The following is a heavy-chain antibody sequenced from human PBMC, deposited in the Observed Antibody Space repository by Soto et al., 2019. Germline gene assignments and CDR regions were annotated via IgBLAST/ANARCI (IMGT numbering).Heavy chain of an antibody. Sequence: SSETLSLTCTVSGASISGGTYYWSWIRQHPGKGLEWIGYIFYSGSTYYNPSLKSRVTISVDTSNNQFSLKLSSVSAADTAVYYCARVSAGFGYFDSWGQGTLVTVSS. CDR1: GASISGGTYY. CDR2: IFYSGST. D-gene: IGHD3-3*01. J-gene: IGHJ4*02. CDR3: ARVSAGFGYFDS. V-gene: IGHV4-31*03.